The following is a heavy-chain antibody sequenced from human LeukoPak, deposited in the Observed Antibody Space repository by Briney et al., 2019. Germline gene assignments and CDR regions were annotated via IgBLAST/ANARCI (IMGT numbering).Heavy chain of an antibody. V-gene: IGHV4-59*12. CDR3: ARDRYDTSGYYIDY. J-gene: IGHJ4*02. Sequence: SETLSLTCTVSGGSISSYYWSWIRQPPGKGLEWIGYIPHSGSTYYNPSLKSRVTISVDRSKNQFSLKLSSVTAADTAVYYCARDRYDTSGYYIDYWGQGTLVTVSS. CDR1: GGSISSYY. CDR2: IPHSGST. D-gene: IGHD3-22*01.